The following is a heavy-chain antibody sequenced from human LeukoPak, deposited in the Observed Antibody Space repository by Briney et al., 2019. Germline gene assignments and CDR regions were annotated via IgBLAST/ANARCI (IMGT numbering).Heavy chain of an antibody. CDR3: ARDQSSSWYYDYYYYYMDV. Sequence: GGSLRLSCAASGFTFSDYNMRWIRQAPGKGLEWVSSISRSGSTKYYADSVKGRFTISRDNAKNSLYLQMNSLRAEDTAVYYCARDQSSSWYYDYYYYYMDVWGKGTTVTVSS. J-gene: IGHJ6*03. CDR1: GFTFSDYN. D-gene: IGHD6-13*01. V-gene: IGHV3-11*04. CDR2: ISRSGSTK.